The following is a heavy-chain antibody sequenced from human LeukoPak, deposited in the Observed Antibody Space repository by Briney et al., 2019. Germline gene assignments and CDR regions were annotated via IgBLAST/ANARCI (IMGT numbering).Heavy chain of an antibody. V-gene: IGHV1-2*04. CDR3: ARARRDDSSGYYIYYYGMDV. J-gene: IGHJ6*02. CDR1: GYIFSDYY. CDR2: INPNSGGT. Sequence: ASVKVSCNASGYIFSDYYMHWVRQAPGQGLEWMGWINPNSGGTNYAQKFQGWVTMTRDTSISTAYMELSRLRSDDTAVYYCARARRDDSSGYYIYYYGMDVWGQGTTVTVSS. D-gene: IGHD3-22*01.